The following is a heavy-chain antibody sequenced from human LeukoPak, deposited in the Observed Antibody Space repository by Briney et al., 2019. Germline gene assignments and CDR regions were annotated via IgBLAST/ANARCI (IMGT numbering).Heavy chain of an antibody. CDR2: IYYSGST. D-gene: IGHD6-19*01. CDR1: GGSFSGYY. Sequence: SETLSLTCAVYGGSFSGYYWGWIRQPPGKGLEWIGSIYYSGSTYYNPSLKSRVTISVDTSKNQFSLKLSSVTAADTAVYYCARTLYSSGWYWSPNFDYWGQGTLVTVSS. V-gene: IGHV4-39*01. CDR3: ARTLYSSGWYWSPNFDY. J-gene: IGHJ4*02.